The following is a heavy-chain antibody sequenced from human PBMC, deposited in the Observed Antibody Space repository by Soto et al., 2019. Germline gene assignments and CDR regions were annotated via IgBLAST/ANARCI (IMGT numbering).Heavy chain of an antibody. Sequence: QVQLQESGPGLVKPSQTLSLTCTVSGGSIGSDGYYWSWIRQHPGKGLEWIGYIYYSGSTYYNPSLKSRVTISVDTSKNQFSLKLSSVTAADTAVYYCAGIYSGSPGGTLRYWGQGTLVTVSS. V-gene: IGHV4-31*03. J-gene: IGHJ4*02. CDR1: GGSIGSDGYY. CDR3: AGIYSGSPGGTLRY. CDR2: IYYSGST. D-gene: IGHD1-26*01.